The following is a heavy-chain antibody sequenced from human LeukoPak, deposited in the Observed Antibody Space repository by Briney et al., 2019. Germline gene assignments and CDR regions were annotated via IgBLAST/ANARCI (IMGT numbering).Heavy chain of an antibody. V-gene: IGHV3-21*01. J-gene: IGHJ4*02. Sequence: GGSLRLSCAAPGFTFSSYSVTWVRQAPGKGLEWVSSISSRSSYIYYADSVKGRFTISRDNAKNSLYLQMNSLRAEDTAVYYCAREGGGIAAGVYYFDYWGQGTLATVSS. CDR1: GFTFSSYS. D-gene: IGHD6-13*01. CDR2: ISSRSSYI. CDR3: AREGGGIAAGVYYFDY.